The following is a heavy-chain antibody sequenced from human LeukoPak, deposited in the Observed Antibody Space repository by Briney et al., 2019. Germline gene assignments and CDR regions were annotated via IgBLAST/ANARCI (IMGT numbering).Heavy chain of an antibody. CDR3: AKDRRYCSSTSCHRSLYYYYGMDV. Sequence: GGSLRLSCAASGFTFSSYGMHWVRQAPGKGLEWVAVISYDGSNKYYADSVKGRFTISRDNSKNTLCLQMNSLRAEDTAVYYCAKDRRYCSSTSCHRSLYYYYGMDVWGQGTTVTVSS. CDR2: ISYDGSNK. V-gene: IGHV3-30*18. D-gene: IGHD2-2*01. CDR1: GFTFSSYG. J-gene: IGHJ6*02.